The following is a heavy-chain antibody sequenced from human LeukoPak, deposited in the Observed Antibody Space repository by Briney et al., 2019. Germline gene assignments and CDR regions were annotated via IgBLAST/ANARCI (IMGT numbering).Heavy chain of an antibody. D-gene: IGHD3-16*01. CDR2: TWVWNDGSNE. J-gene: IGHJ6*02. CDR3: ARDRFPHDDAHYGMDV. CDR1: GFTFSNYG. V-gene: IGHV3-33*01. Sequence: PGRSLRLSCTASGFTFSNYGMHWVRQAPGKGLEWVAVTWVWNDGSNEYYADSVKGRFTIARDNSKNTLYLQMVSLRAEDTADYYCARDRFPHDDAHYGMDVWGQGTTVTVSS.